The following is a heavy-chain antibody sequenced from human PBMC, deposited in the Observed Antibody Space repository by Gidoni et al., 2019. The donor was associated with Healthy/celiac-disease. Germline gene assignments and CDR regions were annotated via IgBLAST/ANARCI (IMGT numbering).Heavy chain of an antibody. D-gene: IGHD3-10*01. V-gene: IGHV3-30-3*01. CDR3: ARDGGGFENY. Sequence: QVQLVESGGGVVQPGRSLRLSCAASGFTFSSYAMHWVRQAPGKGLEWVAVISYDGSNKYYADSVKGRFTISRDNSKNTLYLQMNSLRAEDTAVYYCARDGGGFENYWGQGTLVTVSS. J-gene: IGHJ4*02. CDR1: GFTFSSYA. CDR2: ISYDGSNK.